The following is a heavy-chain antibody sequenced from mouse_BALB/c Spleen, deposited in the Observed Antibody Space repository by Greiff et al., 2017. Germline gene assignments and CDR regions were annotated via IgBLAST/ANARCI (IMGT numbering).Heavy chain of an antibody. CDR3: ARQGVRPDWYFDV. CDR2: IRSGGSYT. Sequence: EVKLMESGGDLVKPGGSLKLSCAASGFTFSSYGMFWVRRTPVKSLEWVATIRSGGSYTYYPDSVKGRFTIARDNAKNTLYLQMSSLKSEDTAMYYCARQGVRPDWYFDVWGAGTTVTVSS. V-gene: IGHV5-6*01. J-gene: IGHJ1*01. CDR1: GFTFSSYG.